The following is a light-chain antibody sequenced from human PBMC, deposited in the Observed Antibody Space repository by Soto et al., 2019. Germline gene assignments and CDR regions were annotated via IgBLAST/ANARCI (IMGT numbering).Light chain of an antibody. CDR2: DAS. CDR3: QQYNSYSHCT. J-gene: IGKJ2*02. CDR1: QSISSW. Sequence: DIQMTQSPSTLSASVGDRVTITCRASQSISSWLAWYQQKPGKAPKLLIYDASSLESGVPSRFSGSGSGTEFTLTISSLQPDDFATYYCQQYNSYSHCTFGQGTKLEIK. V-gene: IGKV1-5*01.